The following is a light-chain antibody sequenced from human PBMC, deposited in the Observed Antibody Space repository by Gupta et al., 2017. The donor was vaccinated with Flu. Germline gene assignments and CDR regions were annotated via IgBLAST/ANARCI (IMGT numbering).Light chain of an antibody. V-gene: IGLV3-25*02. Sequence: SYALTQPPSVSVSPGQTARITCPGDALPKQYAYWYQQKPVQAPVLVIYKDSERPSGIPERFSGSSSGTTVTLTISGVQAEDEADYYCQSADSSGTCVVFGGGTKLTVL. CDR2: KDS. CDR1: ALPKQY. J-gene: IGLJ2*01. CDR3: QSADSSGTCVV.